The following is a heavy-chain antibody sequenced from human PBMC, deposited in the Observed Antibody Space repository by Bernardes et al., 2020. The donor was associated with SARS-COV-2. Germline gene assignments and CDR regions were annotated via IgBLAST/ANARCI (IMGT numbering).Heavy chain of an antibody. J-gene: IGHJ5*02. CDR1: GFTFSRYW. Sequence: GGSLRLSCVGSGFTFSRYWMNWVRQAPGKGLEWVGRIKSITDGGTTDFAAPVEDRFAISRDDSKNTLYLQMNSLTTEDTAVYYCTTDAPYDSLGTWGQGTLVTVSS. V-gene: IGHV3-15*07. CDR2: IKSITDGGTT. CDR3: TTDAPYDSLGT. D-gene: IGHD3-22*01.